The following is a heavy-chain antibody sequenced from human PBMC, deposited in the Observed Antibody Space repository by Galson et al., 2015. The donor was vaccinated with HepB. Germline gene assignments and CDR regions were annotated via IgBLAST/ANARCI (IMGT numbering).Heavy chain of an antibody. Sequence: SVKVSCKASGYTFTSYAMHWVRQAPGQRLEWMGWINAGNGNTKYSQKFQGRVTITRDTSASTAYMELSSLRSEDTAVYYCARAVEITMIVVVIGSFDYWGQGTLVTVSS. J-gene: IGHJ4*02. CDR1: GYTFTSYA. V-gene: IGHV1-3*01. CDR3: ARAVEITMIVVVIGSFDY. CDR2: INAGNGNT. D-gene: IGHD3-22*01.